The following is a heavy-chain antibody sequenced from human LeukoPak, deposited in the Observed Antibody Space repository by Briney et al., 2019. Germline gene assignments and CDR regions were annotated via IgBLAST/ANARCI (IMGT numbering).Heavy chain of an antibody. D-gene: IGHD3-10*01. CDR1: GYTFTGYD. Sequence: ASVKVSCKASGYTFTGYDINWVRQATGQGLEWMGWMNPSSGNTGFAQKFQGRVTMTRNTSINTAYMELSSLRSEDTAVYYCARGRRGIRGLSITYYFDYWGQGTLVTVSS. CDR3: ARGRRGIRGLSITYYFDY. J-gene: IGHJ4*02. V-gene: IGHV1-8*01. CDR2: MNPSSGNT.